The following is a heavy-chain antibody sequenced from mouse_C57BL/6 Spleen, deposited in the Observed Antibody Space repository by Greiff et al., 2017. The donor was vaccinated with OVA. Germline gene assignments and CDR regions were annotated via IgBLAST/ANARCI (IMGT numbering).Heavy chain of an antibody. V-gene: IGHV1-9*01. Sequence: VQLQQSGAELMKPGASVKLSCKATGYTFTGYWIEWVKQRPGHGLEWIGEILPGSGSTNYNEKFKGKATFTADTSSNTAYMQLSSLTTEDSAIYYCASPYGSSSYWYYDVWGTGTTVTVSS. CDR1: GYTFTGYW. CDR3: ASPYGSSSYWYYDV. J-gene: IGHJ1*03. D-gene: IGHD1-1*01. CDR2: ILPGSGST.